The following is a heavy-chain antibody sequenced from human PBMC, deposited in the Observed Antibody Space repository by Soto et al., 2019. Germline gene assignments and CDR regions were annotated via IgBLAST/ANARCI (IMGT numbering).Heavy chain of an antibody. Sequence: QVQLQESGPGLVKPSETLSLSCTVSGGSISSYYWSWFRQSPGKRMEWIGYVHHSWGSSYNPSLQXXVXXSLDTSKSQFSLKVTSVTATATAVYYCARQGFGPLPGLVDVWGQGTTVTVSS. CDR2: VHHSWGS. J-gene: IGHJ6*02. D-gene: IGHD3-10*01. CDR3: ARQGFGPLPGLVDV. V-gene: IGHV4-59*08. CDR1: GGSISSYY.